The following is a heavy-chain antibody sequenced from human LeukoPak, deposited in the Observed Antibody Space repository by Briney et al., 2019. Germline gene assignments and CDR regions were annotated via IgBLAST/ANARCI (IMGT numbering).Heavy chain of an antibody. V-gene: IGHV7-4-1*02. Sequence: GGSLRLSCAASGSTFTSYAMNWVRQAPGQGLEWMGWINTNTGNPTYAQGFTGRFVFSLDTSVSTAYLQISSLKAEDTAVYYCASQGYYYMDVWGKGTTVTVSS. CDR1: GSTFTSYA. CDR2: INTNTGNP. CDR3: ASQGYYYMDV. J-gene: IGHJ6*03.